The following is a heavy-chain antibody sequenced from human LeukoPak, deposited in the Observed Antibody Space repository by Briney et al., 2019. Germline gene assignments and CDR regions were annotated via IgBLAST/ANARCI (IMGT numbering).Heavy chain of an antibody. CDR1: GFTFRTYG. D-gene: IGHD1-26*01. Sequence: GGSLRLSCAASGFTFRTYGMHWVRQAPGKGLEWVAVIWYDGSNKYKADSVEGRFTISRDNSKNTVYLEMNSLRVEDTAVYYCARDLGGATHQHLDYWGQGTLVTVSS. V-gene: IGHV3-33*01. J-gene: IGHJ4*02. CDR2: IWYDGSNK. CDR3: ARDLGGATHQHLDY.